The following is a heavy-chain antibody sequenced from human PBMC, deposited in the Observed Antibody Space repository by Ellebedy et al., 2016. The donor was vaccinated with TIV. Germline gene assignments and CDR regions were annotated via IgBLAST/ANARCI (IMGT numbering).Heavy chain of an antibody. D-gene: IGHD2-2*01. Sequence: GGSLRLXXAASGFTFSSYSMNWVRQAPGKGLEWVSSISSSSSYIYYADSVKGRFTISRDNAKNSLYLQMNSLRAEDTAVYYCARDPGSNQLLPNWFNPWGQGTLVTVSS. CDR2: ISSSSSYI. J-gene: IGHJ5*02. V-gene: IGHV3-21*01. CDR1: GFTFSSYS. CDR3: ARDPGSNQLLPNWFNP.